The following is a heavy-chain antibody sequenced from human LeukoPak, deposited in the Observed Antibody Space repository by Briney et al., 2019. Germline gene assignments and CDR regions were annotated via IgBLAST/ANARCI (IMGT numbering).Heavy chain of an antibody. V-gene: IGHV4-39*01. CDR1: GGSISSSSYY. CDR3: ARHENYDFWSGPRYYYMDV. CDR2: IYYSGST. J-gene: IGHJ6*03. Sequence: SETLSLTCTVSGGSISSSSYYWGWIRQPPGKGLEWIGSIYYSGSTYYNPSLKSRVTISVDTSKNQFSLKLSSVTAADTAVYYCARHENYDFWSGPRYYYMDVWGKGTTVTVSS. D-gene: IGHD3-3*01.